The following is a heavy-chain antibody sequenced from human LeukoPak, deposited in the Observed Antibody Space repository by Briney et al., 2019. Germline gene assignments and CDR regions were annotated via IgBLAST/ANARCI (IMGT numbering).Heavy chain of an antibody. CDR3: ARDRGCSSTSCYAPFDY. CDR1: GFTFSSYG. CDR2: ISSSSSTI. V-gene: IGHV3-48*01. D-gene: IGHD2-2*01. J-gene: IGHJ4*02. Sequence: SGGSLRLSCAASGFTFSSYGMNWVRQAPGKGLEWVSYISSSSSTIYYADSVKGRFTISRDNAKNSLYLQMNSLRAEDTAVYYCARDRGCSSTSCYAPFDYWGQGTLVTVSS.